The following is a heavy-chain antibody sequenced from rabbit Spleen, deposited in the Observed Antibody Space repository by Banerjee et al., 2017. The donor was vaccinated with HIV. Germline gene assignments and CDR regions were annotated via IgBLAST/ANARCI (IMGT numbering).Heavy chain of an antibody. CDR1: GFSFSRSYD. CDR3: ARDTGSSFSTYSMDL. CDR2: IYTGNGHT. Sequence: LVESGGGLVKPGASLTLTCTASGFSFSRSYDMCWVRQAPGKGLEWIGCIYTGNGHTHYASWAKGRFTISITSSTTVTLQMTSLTVADTGTYFCARDTGSSFSTYSMDLWGQGTLVTVS. D-gene: IGHD8-1*01. V-gene: IGHV1S40*01. J-gene: IGHJ6*01.